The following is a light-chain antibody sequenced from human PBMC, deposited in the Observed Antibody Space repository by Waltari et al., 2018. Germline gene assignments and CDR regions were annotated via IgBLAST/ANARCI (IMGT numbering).Light chain of an antibody. J-gene: IGLJ2*01. V-gene: IGLV1-44*01. Sequence: QSLLTQPPSASGTPGQRVTIPCSGSWSNIGSNAVSWYQQLPGTAPKLLIHSNKRRAAGVPGRFSCSKSGTSASLAISGLQSADEADYYCSAWDDSLTGHVVFGGGTKLTVL. CDR3: SAWDDSLTGHVV. CDR2: SNK. CDR1: WSNIGSNA.